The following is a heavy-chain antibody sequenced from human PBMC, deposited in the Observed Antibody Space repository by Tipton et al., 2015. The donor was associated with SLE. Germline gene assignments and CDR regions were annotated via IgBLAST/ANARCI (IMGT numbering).Heavy chain of an antibody. D-gene: IGHD1-14*01. CDR3: VRQPPGGGPGYQYDMDV. Sequence: SLRLSCAASGFTFSSYWRSWVRQPPGKGLEWIGEIYHSGSTNYNPSLKSRATISIDMSRNQFSLRLNFVTAADTAVYYRVRQPPGGGPGYQYDMDVWGQGTAVTVSS. J-gene: IGHJ6*02. CDR1: GFTFSSYW. CDR2: IYHSGST. V-gene: IGHV4-4*02.